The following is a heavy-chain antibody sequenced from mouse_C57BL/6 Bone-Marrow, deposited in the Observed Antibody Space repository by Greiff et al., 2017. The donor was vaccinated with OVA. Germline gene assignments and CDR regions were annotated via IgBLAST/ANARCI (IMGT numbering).Heavy chain of an antibody. V-gene: IGHV1-26*01. D-gene: IGHD4-1*01. CDR2: INPNNGGT. CDR3: AIMGYWDYYFDY. Sequence: EVQLQQSGPELVKPGASVKISCKASGYTFTDYYMNWVKQSHGKSLEGMGDINPNNGGTSYNQKFKGKATLTVDKSSSTSYMELRSLTSEDSAVYYCAIMGYWDYYFDYWGQGTTLTVSS. J-gene: IGHJ2*01. CDR1: GYTFTDYY.